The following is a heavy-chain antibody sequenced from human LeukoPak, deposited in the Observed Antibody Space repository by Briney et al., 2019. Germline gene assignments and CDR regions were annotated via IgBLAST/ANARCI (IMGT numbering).Heavy chain of an antibody. V-gene: IGHV4-59*08. J-gene: IGHJ4*02. Sequence: SETLSLTCTVSGGSISSYYWSWIRQPPGKGLEWSAYIYYSGSTNYNPSLKSRLAISLDTSNHQFSLKLSSVTAADTAVYYCARLFRYYDILTGYVPGAFDCWGQGTLVTVSS. CDR2: IYYSGST. CDR1: GGSISSYY. CDR3: ARLFRYYDILTGYVPGAFDC. D-gene: IGHD3-9*01.